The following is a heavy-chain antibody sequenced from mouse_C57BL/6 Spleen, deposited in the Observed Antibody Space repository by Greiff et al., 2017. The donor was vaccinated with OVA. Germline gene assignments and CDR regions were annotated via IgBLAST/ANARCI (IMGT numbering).Heavy chain of an antibody. Sequence: EVNVVESGGDLVKPGGSLKLSCAASGFTFSSYGMSWVRQTPDKRLEWVATISSGGSYTYYPDSVKGRFTISRDNAKNTLYLQMSSLKSEDTAMYYCARRHGSSDWYFDVWGTGTTVTVSS. V-gene: IGHV5-6*02. J-gene: IGHJ1*03. CDR3: ARRHGSSDWYFDV. CDR2: ISSGGSYT. D-gene: IGHD1-1*01. CDR1: GFTFSSYG.